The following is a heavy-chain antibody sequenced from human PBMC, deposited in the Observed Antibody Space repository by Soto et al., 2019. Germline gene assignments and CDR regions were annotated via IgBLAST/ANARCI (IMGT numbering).Heavy chain of an antibody. Sequence: PGGSLRLSCAASGLTFSSYAMSWVRQAPGKGLEWVSAISGSGGSTYYADSVKGRFTISRDNSKNTLYLQMNSLRAEDTAVYYCAKGRYFDWLSYYYYYYGMDVWGQGTTVTVSS. D-gene: IGHD3-9*01. CDR2: ISGSGGST. CDR3: AKGRYFDWLSYYYYYYGMDV. CDR1: GLTFSSYA. V-gene: IGHV3-23*01. J-gene: IGHJ6*02.